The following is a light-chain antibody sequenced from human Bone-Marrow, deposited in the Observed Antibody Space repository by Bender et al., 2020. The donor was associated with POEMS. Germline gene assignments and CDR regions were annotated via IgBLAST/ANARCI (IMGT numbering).Light chain of an antibody. CDR2: DVN. CDR3: CSYAGTSTLI. CDR1: SSDVGSFNY. J-gene: IGLJ2*01. V-gene: IGLV2-8*01. Sequence: QSALTQPPSASGSPGQSVTISCTGTSSDVGSFNYVSWYQQHRGKPPKVIIYDVNKRPSGVPDRFSGSKSGNTASLTVSGLQAEDEAHYYCCSYAGTSTLIFGGGTKLTVL.